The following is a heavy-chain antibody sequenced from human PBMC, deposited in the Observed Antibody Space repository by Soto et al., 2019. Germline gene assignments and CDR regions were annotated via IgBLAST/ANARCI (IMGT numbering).Heavy chain of an antibody. CDR1: GYTFTSYG. Sequence: QVQLVQSGAEVKKPGASMKVSCKASGYTFTSYGISWVREAPGQGLEWRGWISAYNGNTNYAQKLQGRVTMTTDTSTSTAYMELRSLRSDDTAVYYCARFMTYYYDSSGYYASDWGQGTLVTVSS. J-gene: IGHJ4*02. V-gene: IGHV1-18*01. CDR2: ISAYNGNT. CDR3: ARFMTYYYDSSGYYASD. D-gene: IGHD3-22*01.